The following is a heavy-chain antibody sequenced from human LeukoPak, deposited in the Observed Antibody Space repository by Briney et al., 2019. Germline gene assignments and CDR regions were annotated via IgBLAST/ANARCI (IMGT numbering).Heavy chain of an antibody. D-gene: IGHD3-10*01. Sequence: PGGSLRLSCAASGFTFSSYAMHWVRQAPGKGLEWVAVISYDGSNKYYADSVRGRFTISRDNSRDTLYLQMNSLRVEDTALYYCAKDLISPRSVGSSEKLDYWGQGTLVTVSS. CDR1: GFTFSSYA. CDR2: ISYDGSNK. CDR3: AKDLISPRSVGSSEKLDY. J-gene: IGHJ4*02. V-gene: IGHV3-30-3*01.